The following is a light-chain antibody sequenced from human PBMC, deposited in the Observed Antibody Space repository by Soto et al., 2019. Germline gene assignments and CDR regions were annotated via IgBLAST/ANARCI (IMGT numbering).Light chain of an antibody. V-gene: IGLV1-44*01. CDR1: SSNIGSNT. CDR3: ATWDDSLNNVI. Sequence: QSVLTQSPSASGSSGQKVSISCSGSSSNIGSNTVNWYQLVPGTAPKLLIYSNDQRPSAVPGRFSGSKSGTSASLTISGLQSEDEADYYCATWDDSLNNVIFGGGTSLTVL. CDR2: SND. J-gene: IGLJ2*01.